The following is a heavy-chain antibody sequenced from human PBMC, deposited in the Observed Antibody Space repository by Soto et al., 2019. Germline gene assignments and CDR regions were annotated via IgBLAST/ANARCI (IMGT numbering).Heavy chain of an antibody. CDR3: ASLREGPEYYYYYGMDV. J-gene: IGHJ6*02. CDR1: GYTFTSYY. V-gene: IGHV1-46*03. Sequence: ASVKVSCKASGYTFTSYYMHWVRQAPGQGLEWMGIINPSGGSTSYAQKFQGRVTMTRDTSTSTVYMELSSLRSEDTAVYYCASLREGPEYYYYYGMDVWGQGTTVTVSS. CDR2: INPSGGST. D-gene: IGHD4-17*01.